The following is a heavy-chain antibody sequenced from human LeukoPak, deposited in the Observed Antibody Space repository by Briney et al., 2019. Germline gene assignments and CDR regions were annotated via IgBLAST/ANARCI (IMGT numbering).Heavy chain of an antibody. Sequence: SETLSLTCTVSGGSISSYYWSWIRQPPGKGLEWIGYIYYSGSTNYNPSLKSRVTISVDTSKNQFSLKLSSVTAADTAVYYCARAIGVVVVAATPEWFDPWGQGTLVTVSS. D-gene: IGHD2-15*01. CDR1: GGSISSYY. CDR3: ARAIGVVVVAATPEWFDP. J-gene: IGHJ5*02. V-gene: IGHV4-59*01. CDR2: IYYSGST.